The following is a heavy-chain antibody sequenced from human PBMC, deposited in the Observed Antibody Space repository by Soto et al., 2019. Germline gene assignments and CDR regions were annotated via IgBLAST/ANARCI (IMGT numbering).Heavy chain of an antibody. V-gene: IGHV1-18*01. Sequence: ASVKVSCKASGYTFTSYGISWVRQAPGQGLEWMGWISAYNGNTNYAQKLQGRVTMTTDTSISTAYMELSRLRSDDTAVYYCARAQQLVDAMDYWGQGTLVTVSS. CDR2: ISAYNGNT. D-gene: IGHD6-13*01. CDR1: GYTFTSYG. CDR3: ARAQQLVDAMDY. J-gene: IGHJ4*02.